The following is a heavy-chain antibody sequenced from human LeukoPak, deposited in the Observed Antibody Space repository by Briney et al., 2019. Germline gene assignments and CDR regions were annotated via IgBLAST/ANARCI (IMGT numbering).Heavy chain of an antibody. D-gene: IGHD3-10*01. V-gene: IGHV1-69*01. CDR1: GGTFSSYA. Sequence: SVKVSCKASGGTFSSYAFSWVRQAPGQGLEWMGGIIPIVGTTNYAQMFQGRVTITADESTSTAYMELSSLRSEDTAVYYCAKDRGSVIASHFFDDWGQGTLVTVSS. CDR2: IIPIVGTT. J-gene: IGHJ4*02. CDR3: AKDRGSVIASHFFDD.